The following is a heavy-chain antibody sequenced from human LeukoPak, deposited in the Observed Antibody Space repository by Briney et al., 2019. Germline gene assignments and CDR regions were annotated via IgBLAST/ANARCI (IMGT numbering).Heavy chain of an antibody. D-gene: IGHD4-17*01. CDR1: GFTFSSYW. CDR3: ARDPTVTNFHDAFDI. CDR2: IKQDGSQK. Sequence: GGSLRLSCAASGFTFSSYWMSWVRQAPGKGLEWVATIKQDGSQKEYVDSVKGRFTISRDNAKNSLYLQMNSLRVEDTAVYYCARDPTVTNFHDAFDIWGQGTMVTVSS. V-gene: IGHV3-7*05. J-gene: IGHJ3*02.